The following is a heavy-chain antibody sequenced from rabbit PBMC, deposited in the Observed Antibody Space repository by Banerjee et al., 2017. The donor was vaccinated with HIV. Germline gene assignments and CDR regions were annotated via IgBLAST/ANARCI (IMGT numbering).Heavy chain of an antibody. J-gene: IGHJ4*01. D-gene: IGHD1-1*01. CDR2: IYSGNTDT. Sequence: QEQLVESGGDLVKPEGSLTLTCTASGFSFSSSVWIWWVRQAPGKGLEWIGCIYSGNTDTYNASWAKGRFTISKTPSTTVTLQMTSLTAADTATYFCARSIDIDYYNFWGQGTLITVS. CDR1: GFSFSSSVW. V-gene: IGHV1S45*01. CDR3: ARSIDIDYYNF.